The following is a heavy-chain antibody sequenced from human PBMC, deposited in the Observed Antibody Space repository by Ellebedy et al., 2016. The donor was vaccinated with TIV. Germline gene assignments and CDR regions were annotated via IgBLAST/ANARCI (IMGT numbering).Heavy chain of an antibody. CDR1: GFRFNIYG. CDR3: AKDQDIVVVELDY. V-gene: IGHV3-23*01. J-gene: IGHJ4*02. CDR2: ISGSGGST. D-gene: IGHD2-2*01. Sequence: GESLKISXAASGFRFNIYGMSWVRQAPGKGLEWVSAISGSGGSTYYADSVKGRFTISRDNSKNTLYLQMNSLRAEDTAVYYCAKDQDIVVVELDYWGQGTLVTVSS.